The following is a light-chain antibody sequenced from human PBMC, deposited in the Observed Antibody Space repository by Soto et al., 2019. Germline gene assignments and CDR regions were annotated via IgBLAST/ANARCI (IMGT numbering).Light chain of an antibody. Sequence: VFTQSPATLSLSPGERATLSCRASQSIHTSLAWYQQKPGQPPRLVVYDSTLRANGVPDRFGGSRSGTELTLTINNLEPEDFAVYDGQQRNVWPTITFGQGTRLEIK. J-gene: IGKJ5*01. CDR1: QSIHTS. CDR3: QQRNVWPTIT. V-gene: IGKV3-11*01. CDR2: DST.